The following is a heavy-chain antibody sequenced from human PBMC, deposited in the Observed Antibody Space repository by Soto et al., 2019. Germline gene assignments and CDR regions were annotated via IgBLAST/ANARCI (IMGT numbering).Heavy chain of an antibody. CDR3: ARRGTSFDIGY. CDR2: ITGSGHIT. CDR1: GFTFSSYA. V-gene: IGHV3-23*01. J-gene: IGHJ4*02. Sequence: GGSLRLSCTASGFTFSSYAMSWARQAPGKGLEWVSTITGSGHITYYADSVKGRFTFSRDNSKNTLYLQMNSLRAEDTAVYYCARRGTSFDIGYWGQGTLVTVPQ. D-gene: IGHD2-2*01.